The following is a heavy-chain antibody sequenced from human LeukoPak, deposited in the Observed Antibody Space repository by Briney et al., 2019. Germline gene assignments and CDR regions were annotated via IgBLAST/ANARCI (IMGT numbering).Heavy chain of an antibody. CDR2: ISSSSSYI. CDR3: ARDVWSGSHSPVDY. V-gene: IGHV3-21*01. CDR1: GFTFSSYS. J-gene: IGHJ4*02. Sequence: GGSLRLSCAASGFTFSSYSMNWVRQAPGKGLEWVSSISSSSSYIYYADSVKGRFTISRDNAKNSLYLQTNSLRAEDTAVYYCARDVWSGSHSPVDYWGQGTLVTVSS. D-gene: IGHD3-3*01.